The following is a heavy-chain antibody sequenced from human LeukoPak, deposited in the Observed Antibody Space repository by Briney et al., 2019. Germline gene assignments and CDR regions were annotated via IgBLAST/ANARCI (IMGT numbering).Heavy chain of an antibody. D-gene: IGHD6-13*01. CDR1: GFTFGDYA. Sequence: PGGSLRLSCTASGFTFGDYAMSWFRQAPGKGLEWVGFIRSKAYGGTTEYAASVKGRFTISRDDSKSIAYLQMNSLKTEDTAVYYCTRDLEGVIAAVVFNWFDPWGQGTLVTVSS. J-gene: IGHJ5*02. V-gene: IGHV3-49*03. CDR3: TRDLEGVIAAVVFNWFDP. CDR2: IRSKAYGGTT.